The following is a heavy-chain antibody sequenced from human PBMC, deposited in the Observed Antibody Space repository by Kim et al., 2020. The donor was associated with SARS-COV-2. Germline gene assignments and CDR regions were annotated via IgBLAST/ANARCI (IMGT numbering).Heavy chain of an antibody. CDR2: IIPIFGTA. J-gene: IGHJ4*02. CDR3: ARGHSSGSRTYYFDY. V-gene: IGHV1-69*13. D-gene: IGHD6-19*01. CDR1: GGTFSSYA. Sequence: SVKVSCKASGGTFSSYAISWVRQAPGQGLEWMGGIIPIFGTANYAQKFQGRVTITADESTSTAYMELSSLRSEDTAVYYCARGHSSGSRTYYFDYWGQGTLVTVSS.